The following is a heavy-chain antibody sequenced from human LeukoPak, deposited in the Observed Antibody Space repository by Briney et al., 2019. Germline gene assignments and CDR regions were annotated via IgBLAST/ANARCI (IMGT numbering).Heavy chain of an antibody. CDR3: ARDQKYSSGWYYYYMDV. CDR1: GGSISSYY. J-gene: IGHJ6*03. CDR2: IYYSGST. Sequence: PSETLSLTCTVSGGSISSYYWSWIRQPPGKGLEWIGYIYYSGSTNYNPSLKSRVTISVDTSKNQFSLKLSSVTAADTAVYYCARDQKYSSGWYYYYMDVWGKGTTVTISS. D-gene: IGHD6-19*01. V-gene: IGHV4-59*12.